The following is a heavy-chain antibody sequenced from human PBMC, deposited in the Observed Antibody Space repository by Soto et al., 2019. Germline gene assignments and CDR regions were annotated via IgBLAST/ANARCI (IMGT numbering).Heavy chain of an antibody. CDR2: IYYSGST. D-gene: IGHD3-22*01. CDR1: GGSISSYY. J-gene: IGHJ5*02. Sequence: PSETLSLTCTVSGGSISSYYWSWIRQPPGKGLEWIGSIYYSGSTYYNPSLKSRVTISVDTSKNQFSLKLSSATAADTAVYYCARHLPHSYDSSGYYYNWFDPWGQGTLVTVSS. V-gene: IGHV4-59*05. CDR3: ARHLPHSYDSSGYYYNWFDP.